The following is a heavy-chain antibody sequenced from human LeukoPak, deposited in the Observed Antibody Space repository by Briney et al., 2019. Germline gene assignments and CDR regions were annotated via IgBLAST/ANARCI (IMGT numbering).Heavy chain of an antibody. CDR3: ARDALAFDI. V-gene: IGHV3-7*04. CDR1: GFTFNTYW. Sequence: GGSLRLSCAASGFTFNTYWMTWVRQAPGKGREWVAKINQDGSEKYYVDSVKGRFTISRDNTKNSLYLQMNSLRVDDTAVYYCARDALAFDIWGEGTMVTVSS. CDR2: INQDGSEK. D-gene: IGHD6-19*01. J-gene: IGHJ3*02.